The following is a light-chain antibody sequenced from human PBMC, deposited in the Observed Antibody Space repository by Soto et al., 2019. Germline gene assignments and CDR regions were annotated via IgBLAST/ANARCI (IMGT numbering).Light chain of an antibody. CDR3: QHYHGYSWT. V-gene: IGKV1-5*01. CDR2: DAS. Sequence: DIQMTQSPSTLSASVGDRVAITCRASQSISQWVAWYQQKPGRDPELLIYDASKLKSGVPSRFSGSGSGTEFSLTITSRQPDDSAMYYSQHYHGYSWTFGRGTTVEIK. CDR1: QSISQW. J-gene: IGKJ1*01.